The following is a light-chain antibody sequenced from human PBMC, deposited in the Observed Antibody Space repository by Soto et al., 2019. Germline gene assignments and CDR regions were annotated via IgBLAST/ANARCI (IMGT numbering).Light chain of an antibody. CDR3: QQYNSPSLYT. V-gene: IGKV1-5*01. CDR2: DAS. Sequence: DIQMTQSPSTLSASVGDRVTITCRASQSILKWLAWYQQKPGTAPNLLIYDASTLESGVPSRFSGSGSGTEFTLTISSLQPDDFATYYCQQYNSPSLYTFDQGTKLEIK. J-gene: IGKJ2*01. CDR1: QSILKW.